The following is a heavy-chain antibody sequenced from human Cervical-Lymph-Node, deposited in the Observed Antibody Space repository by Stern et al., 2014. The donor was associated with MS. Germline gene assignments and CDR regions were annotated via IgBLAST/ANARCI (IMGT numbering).Heavy chain of an antibody. V-gene: IGHV5-51*01. CDR2: IFPGGSDI. CDR1: GYTSTSYW. J-gene: IGHJ4*02. CDR3: ARQRYFDY. Sequence: VQLVESGPEVKRPGESLKISCQASGYTSTSYWIGWVRQMPGKGLEWIAIIFPGGSDIRYSPSFQGQVTISADKSSSTAYLQWNTLKASDTAIYYCARQRYFDYWGQGTLVTVSS.